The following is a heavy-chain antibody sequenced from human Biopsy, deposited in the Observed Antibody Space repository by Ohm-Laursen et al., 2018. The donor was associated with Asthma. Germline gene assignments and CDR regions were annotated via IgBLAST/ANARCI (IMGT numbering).Heavy chain of an antibody. D-gene: IGHD3-16*01. CDR1: GGSITSFY. CDR3: ARRGGVRRYFDY. V-gene: IGHV4-59*01. CDR2: IYFSGYT. Sequence: SQTLSLTCTVSGGSITSFYWSWIRQPPGRGLEWIGYIYFSGYTNYNPSLKSRVTISIDTSKNHFSLKLTSVTAADTAVYFCARRGGVRRYFDYWGQGTLVTVSS. J-gene: IGHJ4*02.